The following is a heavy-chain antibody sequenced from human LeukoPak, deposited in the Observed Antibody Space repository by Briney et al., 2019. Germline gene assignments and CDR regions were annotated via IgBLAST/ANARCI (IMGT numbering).Heavy chain of an antibody. J-gene: IGHJ3*02. V-gene: IGHV1-24*01. CDR1: GYTLTELS. Sequence: ASVKVSCKVSGYTLTELSMHWVRQAPGKGLEWMGGFDPEDGETIYAQKFQGRVTMTEDTSTDTAYMELSSLRSEDTAVYYCATTIAVAGQHAFDIWGQGTMVTVSS. D-gene: IGHD6-19*01. CDR3: ATTIAVAGQHAFDI. CDR2: FDPEDGET.